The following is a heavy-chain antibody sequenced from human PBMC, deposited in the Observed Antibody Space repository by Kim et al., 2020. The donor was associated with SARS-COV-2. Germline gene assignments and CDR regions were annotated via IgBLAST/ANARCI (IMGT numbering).Heavy chain of an antibody. D-gene: IGHD3-3*02. CDR1: GFIFSDYA. J-gene: IGHJ4*02. CDR3: AKGPSSSSSFFFDY. CDR2: VTGSASST. Sequence: GGSLRLSCTASGFIFSDYAMTWVRQTPGRGLEWVSTVTGSASSTQYVDSVKGRFIMSRDNSKNTLYLQMSSLGAEDTALYYCAKGPSSSSSFFFDYWGQG. V-gene: IGHV3-23*01.